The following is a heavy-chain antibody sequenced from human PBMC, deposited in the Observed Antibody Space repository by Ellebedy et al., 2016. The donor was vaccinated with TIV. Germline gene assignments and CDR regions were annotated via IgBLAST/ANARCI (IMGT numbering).Heavy chain of an antibody. V-gene: IGHV3-66*01. D-gene: IGHD2-15*01. CDR3: TKARDGGGSVDY. Sequence: GESLKISCAAPGVTVSSNNMNWVRQAPGKRLEWVSVLQSGGRTHYAVSVKGRFTISRDNSKNTLYLQMNSLRAEDTAVYYCTKARDGGGSVDYWGQGTLVTVSS. CDR2: LQSGGRT. CDR1: GVTVSSNN. J-gene: IGHJ4*02.